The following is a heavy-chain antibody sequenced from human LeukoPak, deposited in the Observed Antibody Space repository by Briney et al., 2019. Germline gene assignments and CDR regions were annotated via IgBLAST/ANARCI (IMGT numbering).Heavy chain of an antibody. CDR3: ARSLGDSSGYYPLPFDY. D-gene: IGHD3-22*01. Sequence: GASVKVSCKASSYTFSNYGITWVRQAPGQGLEWMGWISGYIGNTNFAQKLQGRVSMTTDTSTYTSDMELRSLRSDDTAVYYCARSLGDSSGYYPLPFDYWGQGTLVIVSS. CDR2: ISGYIGNT. J-gene: IGHJ4*02. V-gene: IGHV1-18*01. CDR1: SYTFSNYG.